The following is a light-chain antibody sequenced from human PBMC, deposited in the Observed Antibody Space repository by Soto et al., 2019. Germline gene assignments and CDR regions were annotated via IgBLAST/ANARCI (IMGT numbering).Light chain of an antibody. CDR2: DAS. Sequence: EIVLTQSPGTLSLSPGERATLSCRASQSVSTNLVWYQQKLGQSPRLLIYDASARPTGIPARFGGMGSGTQFTLTITSLQSEDFAVYYCQQYHKWPPLTFGGGTKVDI. CDR1: QSVSTN. CDR3: QQYHKWPPLT. J-gene: IGKJ4*01. V-gene: IGKV3-15*01.